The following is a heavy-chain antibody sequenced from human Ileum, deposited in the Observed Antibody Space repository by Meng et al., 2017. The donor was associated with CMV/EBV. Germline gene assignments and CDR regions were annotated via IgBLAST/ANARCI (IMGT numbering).Heavy chain of an antibody. CDR1: GFSPSTSGEG. CDR2: IYRGDDK. Sequence: ITLKYACPTLVKPTQTLTLTCSFSGFSPSTSGEGVGWIRQPPGKALEWLALIYRGDDKRYSPSLNSRLTIAKDTSKNEVVLTLTNMGPIDTGTYYCAHFVGGYYPSRPDYWGQGTLVTVSS. CDR3: AHFVGGYYPSRPDY. J-gene: IGHJ4*02. D-gene: IGHD1-26*01. V-gene: IGHV2-5*02.